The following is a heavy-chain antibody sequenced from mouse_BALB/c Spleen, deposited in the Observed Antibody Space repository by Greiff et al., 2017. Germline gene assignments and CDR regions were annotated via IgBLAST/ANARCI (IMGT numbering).Heavy chain of an antibody. D-gene: IGHD4-1*01. CDR2: IYPGNGDT. CDR3: ARLTGTDFDY. CDR1: GYTFTSYN. V-gene: IGHV1-12*01. J-gene: IGHJ2*01. Sequence: LQQPGAELVKPGASVKMSCKASGYTFTSYNMHWVKQTPGQGLEWIGAIYPGNGDTSYNQKFKGKATLTADKSSSTAYMQLSSLTSEDSAVYYCARLTGTDFDYWGQGTTLTVSS.